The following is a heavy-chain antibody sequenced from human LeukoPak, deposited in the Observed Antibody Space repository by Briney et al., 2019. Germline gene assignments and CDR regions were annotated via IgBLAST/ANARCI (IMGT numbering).Heavy chain of an antibody. V-gene: IGHV1-18*01. CDR2: ISAYNGNT. Sequence: ASVKLSRKASGSTFTSYGFSLVRQAPGQGLERMGWISAYNGNTNYAQKLQGRVTMTTDTSTSTAYMELRRLRSDDTAVYYFARGTIFGEYYFDYWGQGTLVTVSS. CDR3: ARGTIFGEYYFDY. J-gene: IGHJ4*02. D-gene: IGHD3-3*01. CDR1: GSTFTSYG.